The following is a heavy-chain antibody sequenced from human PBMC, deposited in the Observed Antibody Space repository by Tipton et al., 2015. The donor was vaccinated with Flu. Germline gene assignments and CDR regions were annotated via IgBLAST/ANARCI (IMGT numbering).Heavy chain of an antibody. V-gene: IGHV4-59*11. D-gene: IGHD1/OR15-1a*01. J-gene: IGHJ4*02. Sequence: TLSLTCTVSGGSINSHYWSWIRQPPGKGLEWLGYIYYTGSTNYSPSLKSRVTISLDTSENQLSLKLNSMTAADTAVYYCARVNRGFFDYWGQGTLVTVSS. CDR3: ARVNRGFFDY. CDR2: IYYTGST. CDR1: GGSINSHY.